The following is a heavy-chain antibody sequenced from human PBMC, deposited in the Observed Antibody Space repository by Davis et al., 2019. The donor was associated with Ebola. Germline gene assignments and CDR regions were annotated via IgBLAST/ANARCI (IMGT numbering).Heavy chain of an antibody. CDR1: NGSLSNYY. Sequence: PSETLSLTCTISNGSLSNYYWTWIRQSAGKGLEWIGRIYPSGSTKYNPSLKGRVTMSIETSNNQFSLKVNSVTAADTAIYYCARGVWLGDNWFDPWGQGTLVTVSS. J-gene: IGHJ5*02. CDR2: IYPSGST. CDR3: ARGVWLGDNWFDP. V-gene: IGHV4-4*07. D-gene: IGHD6-19*01.